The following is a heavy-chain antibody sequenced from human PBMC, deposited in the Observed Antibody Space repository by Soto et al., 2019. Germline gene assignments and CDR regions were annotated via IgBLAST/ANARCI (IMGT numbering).Heavy chain of an antibody. V-gene: IGHV4-30-4*01. CDR3: ARVQHITMVRGVIITVKWFDP. CDR2: IYYSGST. Sequence: QVQLQESGPGLVKPSQTLSLTCTVSGGSISSGDYYWSWIRQPPGKDLEWIGYIYYSGSTYYNPSLKSRVTISADTSKNQFSLKLSSVTAADTAVYYCARVQHITMVRGVIITVKWFDPWGQGTLVTVSS. D-gene: IGHD3-10*01. CDR1: GGSISSGDYY. J-gene: IGHJ5*02.